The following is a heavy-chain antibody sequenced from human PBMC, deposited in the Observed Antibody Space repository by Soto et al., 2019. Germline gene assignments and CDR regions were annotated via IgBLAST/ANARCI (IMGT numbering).Heavy chain of an antibody. Sequence: ASVKVSCKASGYSFTTYDISWLRQAPGQGLEWMGRISPYNGNTNYAQNFQDRVTMTADTSSSTAYMELRGLRSDDTAIYYCATSYDSGFDPWGQGTLVTVS. J-gene: IGHJ5*02. D-gene: IGHD3-3*01. CDR1: GYSFTTYD. CDR3: ATSYDSGFDP. CDR2: ISPYNGNT. V-gene: IGHV1-18*04.